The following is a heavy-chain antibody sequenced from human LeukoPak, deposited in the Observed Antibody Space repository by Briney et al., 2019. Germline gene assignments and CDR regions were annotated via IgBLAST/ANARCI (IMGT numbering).Heavy chain of an antibody. CDR1: GFTFSNYA. Sequence: GGSLRLSCAASGFTFSNYAMHWVRQAPGKGLGWVAFIRYDGSSKFYADSVKGRFTISRDNSKSTLFLQMSSLKVDDTAVYYCTGYDFWSGFRSGDLWGRGTLVTVSS. J-gene: IGHJ2*01. CDR3: TGYDFWSGFRSGDL. D-gene: IGHD3-3*01. CDR2: IRYDGSSK. V-gene: IGHV3-30*02.